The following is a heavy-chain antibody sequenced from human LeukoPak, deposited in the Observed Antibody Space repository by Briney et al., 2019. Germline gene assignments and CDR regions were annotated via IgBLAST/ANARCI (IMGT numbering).Heavy chain of an antibody. Sequence: GGSLRLSCAASGLSFSSHRMHWVRQVPGKGLVWVSRINALGSTTNYADSVKGRFTISRDNTKNTLYLQMNSLRDEDTAVYYCARGATGGNGKIDYWGQGTLVTVSS. CDR1: GLSFSSHR. CDR2: INALGSTT. D-gene: IGHD7-27*01. J-gene: IGHJ4*02. V-gene: IGHV3-74*01. CDR3: ARGATGGNGKIDY.